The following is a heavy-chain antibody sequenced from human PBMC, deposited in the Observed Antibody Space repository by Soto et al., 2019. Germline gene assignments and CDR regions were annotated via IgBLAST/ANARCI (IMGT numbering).Heavy chain of an antibody. CDR1: GYTFTSYG. V-gene: IGHV1-18*04. CDR3: ARVRYYYDSSGYYYDFDY. Sequence: QVQLVQSGAEVKKPGASVKVSCKASGYTFTSYGISWVRQAPGQGLEWMGWISAYNGNTNYAQKLQGRVTMTTDTSTSMAYMGLRSLRSDDTAVYYCARVRYYYDSSGYYYDFDYWGQGTLVTVSS. CDR2: ISAYNGNT. D-gene: IGHD3-22*01. J-gene: IGHJ4*02.